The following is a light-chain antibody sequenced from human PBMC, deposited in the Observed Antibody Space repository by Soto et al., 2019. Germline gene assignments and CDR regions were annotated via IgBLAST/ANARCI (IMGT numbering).Light chain of an antibody. Sequence: EMMMTQSPATLSVSPGERATLSGRASENVGIRLAWYQQKPGQAPRLLIYGASTRATGIPARFSGSGSGTDFTLTISGLQSEDFGVYYCHQYNHWPPWTFGQGTKVEIK. CDR3: HQYNHWPPWT. V-gene: IGKV3-15*01. J-gene: IGKJ1*01. CDR2: GAS. CDR1: ENVGIR.